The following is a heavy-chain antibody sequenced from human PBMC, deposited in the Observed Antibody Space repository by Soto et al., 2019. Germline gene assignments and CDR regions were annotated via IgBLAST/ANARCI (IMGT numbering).Heavy chain of an antibody. CDR1: GFTFSNYW. CDR3: AREQEGVVVTATFDY. D-gene: IGHD2-21*02. Sequence: GGSLRLSCAASGFTFSNYWMSWVRQAPGKGLEWVATIKQDGSDKYYVDSVKGRFTISRDNAKNSLYLQMNSLRAEDTAVYYCAREQEGVVVTATFDYWGQGTQVTVSS. J-gene: IGHJ4*02. V-gene: IGHV3-7*01. CDR2: IKQDGSDK.